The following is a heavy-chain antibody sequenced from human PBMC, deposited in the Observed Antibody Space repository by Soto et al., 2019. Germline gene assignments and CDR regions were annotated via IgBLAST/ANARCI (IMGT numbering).Heavy chain of an antibody. J-gene: IGHJ4*02. D-gene: IGHD4-17*01. CDR2: ISGGGDST. Sequence: GSLRLSCAASGFTFSNYAMNWVRQAPGKGLEWVSVISGGGDSTYYADSVKGRFTISRDSSKNTLYLQMNSLRAEDTAVYYCARHETLHGDYDYWGQGTQVTVSS. V-gene: IGHV3-23*01. CDR1: GFTFSNYA. CDR3: ARHETLHGDYDY.